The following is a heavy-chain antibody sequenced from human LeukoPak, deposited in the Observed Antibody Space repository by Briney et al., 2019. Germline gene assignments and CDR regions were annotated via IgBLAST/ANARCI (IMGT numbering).Heavy chain of an antibody. Sequence: GESLKISCKGSGYSFNTYWIAWVRQMPGKGLEWVGIIYPGDSDTRYSPSFQGQVTISADKSIGTAYLQWSTLKASDTAMYYCARRECSTSSGYVYWGQGTLVTVSS. V-gene: IGHV5-51*01. CDR3: ARRECSTSSGYVY. J-gene: IGHJ4*02. D-gene: IGHD6-6*01. CDR1: GYSFNTYW. CDR2: IYPGDSDT.